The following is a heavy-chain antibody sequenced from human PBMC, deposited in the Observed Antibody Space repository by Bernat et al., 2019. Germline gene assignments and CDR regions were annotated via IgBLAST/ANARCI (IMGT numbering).Heavy chain of an antibody. CDR2: IYYSGST. J-gene: IGHJ3*02. V-gene: IGHV4-59*01. CDR1: GGSISSYY. Sequence: QVQLQESGPGLVKPSETLSLTCTVSGGSISSYYWSWIRQPPGKGLEWIGYIYYSGSTNYNPSLKSRVTISVDTSKNQFSLKLSSVTAADTAGYYCARWPLGAGGDAFDIWGQGTMVTVSS. D-gene: IGHD3-10*01. CDR3: ARWPLGAGGDAFDI.